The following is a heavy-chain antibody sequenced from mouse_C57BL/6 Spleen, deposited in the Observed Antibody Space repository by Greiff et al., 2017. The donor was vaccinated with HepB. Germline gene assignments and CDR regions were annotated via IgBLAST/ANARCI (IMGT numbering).Heavy chain of an antibody. Sequence: EVQLQQSGPELVKPGASVKISCKASGYTFTDYYMNWVKQSHGKSLEWIGDINPNNGGTSYNQKFKGKATLTVDKSSSTAYMELRSLTSEDSAVYYWARWGDGSSLYYYAMDYWGQGTSVTVSS. D-gene: IGHD1-1*01. V-gene: IGHV1-26*01. CDR1: GYTFTDYY. CDR2: INPNNGGT. J-gene: IGHJ4*01. CDR3: ARWGDGSSLYYYAMDY.